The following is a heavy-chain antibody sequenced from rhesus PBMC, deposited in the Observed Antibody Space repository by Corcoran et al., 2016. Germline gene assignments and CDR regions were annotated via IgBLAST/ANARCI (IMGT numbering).Heavy chain of an antibody. Sequence: QLQLQESGPGLVKPSETLSLTCAVSGYSISSGSGWSWIRPPQGKGLGWIGYISYSGSTSYNPSLKSRVTISRDTSKNQFSLELSSVTAADTAVYYCARRAAAFDYWGQGVLVTVSS. D-gene: IGHD6-43*01. V-gene: IGHV4-122*02. CDR3: ARRAAAFDY. CDR1: GYSISSGSG. J-gene: IGHJ4*01. CDR2: ISYSGST.